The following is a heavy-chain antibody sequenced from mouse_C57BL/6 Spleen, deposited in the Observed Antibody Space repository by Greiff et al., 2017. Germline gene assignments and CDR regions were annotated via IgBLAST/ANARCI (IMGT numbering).Heavy chain of an antibody. V-gene: IGHV1-64*01. Sequence: QVQLQQPGAELVKPGASVKLSCKASAYTFTSYWVHWVKQRPGQGLEWIGMIHPNSGSTNYNEKFKSKATLTVDKSSSTAYMQLSSLTSEDSAVYYCARREFYDSKYDWSFHARRTATT. D-gene: IGHD2-5*01. J-gene: IGHJ1*03. CDR2: IHPNSGST. CDR3: ARREFYDSKYDWSFHA. CDR1: AYTFTSYW.